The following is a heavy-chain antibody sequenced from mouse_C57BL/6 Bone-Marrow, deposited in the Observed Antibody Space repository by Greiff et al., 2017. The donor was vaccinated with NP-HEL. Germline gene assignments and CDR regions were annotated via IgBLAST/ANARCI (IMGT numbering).Heavy chain of an antibody. CDR2: ISDGGSYT. D-gene: IGHD1-1*01. CDR1: GFTFSSYA. CDR3: ARDKATVVGVDY. Sequence: EVQVVESGGGLVKPGGSLKLSCAASGFTFSSYAMSWVRQTPEKRLEWVATISDGGSYTYYPDNVKGRFTISRDNAKNNLYLQMSHLKSEDTAMYYCARDKATVVGVDYWGQGTSVTVSS. V-gene: IGHV5-4*01. J-gene: IGHJ4*01.